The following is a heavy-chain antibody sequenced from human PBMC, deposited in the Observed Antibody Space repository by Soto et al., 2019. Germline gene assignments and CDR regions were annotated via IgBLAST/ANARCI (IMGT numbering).Heavy chain of an antibody. V-gene: IGHV5-10-1*01. D-gene: IGHD2-21*01. J-gene: IGHJ6*02. CDR1: GYIFANYW. CDR2: IDPSDSYI. CDR3: AKQGVVPSCHANMDV. Sequence: GESLKISCKGSGYIFANYWISWVRQMPGKGLEWMGRIDPSDSYINYSPSFHGHVTISLDKSISTAYLQWSSLEASDTAMYYCAKQGVVPSCHANMDVWGQGTTVTVSS.